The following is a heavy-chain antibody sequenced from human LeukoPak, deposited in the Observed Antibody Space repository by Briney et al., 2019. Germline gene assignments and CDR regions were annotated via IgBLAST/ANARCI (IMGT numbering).Heavy chain of an antibody. CDR2: INPDNGNA. Sequence: ASVKVSCKASGYPFISYVIHWVRQAPGQRLEWMGWINPDNGNAEYSQKLQGRITITRDPSATTAYMELSSLTSEDMAMYYCAKDRGGTGDFDYWGQGTLVTVSS. D-gene: IGHD3-10*01. CDR3: AKDRGGTGDFDY. CDR1: GYPFISYV. V-gene: IGHV1-3*01. J-gene: IGHJ4*02.